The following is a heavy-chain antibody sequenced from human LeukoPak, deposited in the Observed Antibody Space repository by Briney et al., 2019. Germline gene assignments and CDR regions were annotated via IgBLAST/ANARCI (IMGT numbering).Heavy chain of an antibody. CDR2: INHSGST. Sequence: PSETLSLTCAVYGGSFSGYYWSWIRQPPGKGLEWIGEINHSGSTNYNPSLKSRVTISVDTSKNQFSLKLSSVTAADTAVYYCAREGSTGDIYYYYGMDVWGQGTTVTVSS. D-gene: IGHD7-27*01. J-gene: IGHJ6*02. CDR3: AREGSTGDIYYYYGMDV. V-gene: IGHV4-34*01. CDR1: GGSFSGYY.